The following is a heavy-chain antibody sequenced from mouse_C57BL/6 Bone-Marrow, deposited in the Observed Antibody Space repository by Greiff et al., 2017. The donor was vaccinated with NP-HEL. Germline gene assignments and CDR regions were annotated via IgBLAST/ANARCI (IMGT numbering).Heavy chain of an antibody. V-gene: IGHV1-50*01. Sequence: QVQLKQPGAELVKPGASVKLSCKASGYTFTSYWMQWVKQRPGQGLEWIGEIDPSDSYTNYNQKFKGKATLTVDTSSSTAYMQLSSLTSEDSAVYYCARSASSYSAWFAYWGQGTLVTVSA. CDR3: ARSASSYSAWFAY. CDR2: IDPSDSYT. CDR1: GYTFTSYW. D-gene: IGHD1-1*01. J-gene: IGHJ3*01.